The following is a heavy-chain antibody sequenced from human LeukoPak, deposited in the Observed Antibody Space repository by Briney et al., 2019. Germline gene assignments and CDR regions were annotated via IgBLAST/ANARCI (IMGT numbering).Heavy chain of an antibody. CDR2: IHYSGST. V-gene: IGHV4-59*08. CDR1: GGSISSFF. CDR3: ARHEGGNLDFDY. Sequence: SETLSLTCTVSGGSISSFFWSWIRQPPGKGLEWIGYIHYSGSTNYNPSLESRATISVDTSKNQFSLNLSSVTAADTAVYYCARHEGGNLDFDYWGQGTLVTVSS. D-gene: IGHD4-23*01. J-gene: IGHJ4*02.